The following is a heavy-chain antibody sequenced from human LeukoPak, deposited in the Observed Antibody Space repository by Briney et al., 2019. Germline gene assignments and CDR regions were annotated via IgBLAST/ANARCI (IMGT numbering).Heavy chain of an antibody. CDR1: GFTFSSYA. CDR2: ISGSGEST. CDR3: AKDHMVATDY. D-gene: IGHD4-23*01. Sequence: GGSLRLSCAASGFTFSSYAVSWVRQAPGKGLEWVSAISGSGESTYYTDSVKGRFTISRDNSKNTLYLQMNSLRAEDTAVYYCAKDHMVATDYWGQGTLVTVSS. J-gene: IGHJ4*02. V-gene: IGHV3-23*01.